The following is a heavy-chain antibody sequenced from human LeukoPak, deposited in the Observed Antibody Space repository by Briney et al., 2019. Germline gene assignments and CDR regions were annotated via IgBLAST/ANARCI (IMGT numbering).Heavy chain of an antibody. CDR2: ISSSSSTI. J-gene: IGHJ4*02. D-gene: IGHD2-2*01. CDR3: AREADIVVVPAAPDY. V-gene: IGHV3-48*04. Sequence: GGSLRLSCAASGFTFSSYSMNWVRQAPGKGLEWVSYISSSSSTIYYAESVKGRFTISRDNAKHSLYLQMNSLRAEDTAVYYCAREADIVVVPAAPDYWGQGTLVTVSS. CDR1: GFTFSSYS.